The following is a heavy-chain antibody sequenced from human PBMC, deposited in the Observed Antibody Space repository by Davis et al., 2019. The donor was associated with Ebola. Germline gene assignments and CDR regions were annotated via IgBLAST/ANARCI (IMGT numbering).Heavy chain of an antibody. CDR2: ISAYNGNT. CDR3: ARVHMYSSGWDY. D-gene: IGHD6-19*01. Sequence: AASVKVSCKASGYTFKNYAISWVRQAPGQGLEWMGWISAYNGNTNYAQILQGRVTMTTDTSTGTAYMELSSLRSEDTAVYYCARVHMYSSGWDYWGQGTLVTVSS. J-gene: IGHJ4*02. V-gene: IGHV1-18*01. CDR1: GYTFKNYA.